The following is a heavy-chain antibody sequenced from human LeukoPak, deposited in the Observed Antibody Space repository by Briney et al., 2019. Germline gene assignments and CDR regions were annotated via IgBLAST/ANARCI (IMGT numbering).Heavy chain of an antibody. V-gene: IGHV1-2*02. CDR2: INPNSGGT. Sequence: ASVKVSCKASGYTFTGYYMHWVRQAPGQGLEWMGWINPNSGGTNYAQKFEGRVTMTRDTSISTAYMELSRLRSDDTAVYYCASASVTIFGVVTQFDPWGQGTLVTVSS. D-gene: IGHD3-3*01. J-gene: IGHJ5*02. CDR1: GYTFTGYY. CDR3: ASASVTIFGVVTQFDP.